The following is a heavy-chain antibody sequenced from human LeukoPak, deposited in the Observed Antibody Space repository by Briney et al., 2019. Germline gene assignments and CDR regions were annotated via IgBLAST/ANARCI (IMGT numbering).Heavy chain of an antibody. CDR3: ARLRLSSGWYAEADY. D-gene: IGHD6-19*01. J-gene: IGHJ4*02. CDR2: ISSSGSTI. Sequence: GGSLRLSCAASGFTFSSYEMNWVRQAPGKGLEWVSYISSSGSTIYYADSVKGRFTTSRDNAKNSLYLQMNSLRAEDTAVYYCARLRLSSGWYAEADYWGQGTLVTVSS. CDR1: GFTFSSYE. V-gene: IGHV3-48*03.